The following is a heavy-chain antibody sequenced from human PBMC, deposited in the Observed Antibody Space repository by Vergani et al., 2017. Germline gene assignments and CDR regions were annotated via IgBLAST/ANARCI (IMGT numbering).Heavy chain of an antibody. V-gene: IGHV1-69*08. CDR1: GGTFSSYT. CDR3: ARDQEDTAMVRKVAYYYYGMDV. Sequence: QVQMVQSGAEVKKPGSSVKVSCKASGGTFSSYTISWVRQAPGQGLEWMGRFIPILGIANYAQKFQGRVTITADKSTSTAYMELSSLRSEDTAVYYCARDQEDTAMVRKVAYYYYGMDVWGQGTTVTVSS. CDR2: FIPILGIA. D-gene: IGHD5-18*01. J-gene: IGHJ6*02.